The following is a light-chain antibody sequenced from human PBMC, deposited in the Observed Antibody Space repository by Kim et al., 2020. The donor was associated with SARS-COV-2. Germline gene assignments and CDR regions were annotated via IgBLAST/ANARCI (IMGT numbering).Light chain of an antibody. CDR2: DVD. J-gene: IGLJ2*01. CDR1: ASDIGIND. V-gene: IGLV1-51*01. CDR3: GTWHSGLRVVL. Sequence: GHKYKTTTSGAASDIGINDASEYGNIPAPAPKLLIYDVDKRPSGIPYRFSASKAGTTATLTIAGVQTGDEAEYHCGTWHSGLRVVLFGGGTQLTVL.